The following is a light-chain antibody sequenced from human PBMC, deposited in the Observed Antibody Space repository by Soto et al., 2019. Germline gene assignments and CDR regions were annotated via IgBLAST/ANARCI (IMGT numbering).Light chain of an antibody. CDR2: DAS. J-gene: IGKJ4*01. CDR3: QQYGSYWGP. V-gene: IGKV1-5*01. CDR1: QSISTL. Sequence: DIQMTQSPATLSASLGDSVTITCRASQSISTLLAGYQQKSGQAPNLLIYDASNLKSGVPSRYSCSGPGTEFPLTISSVQPDDFASYSCQQYGSYWGPFGGGTRVEIK.